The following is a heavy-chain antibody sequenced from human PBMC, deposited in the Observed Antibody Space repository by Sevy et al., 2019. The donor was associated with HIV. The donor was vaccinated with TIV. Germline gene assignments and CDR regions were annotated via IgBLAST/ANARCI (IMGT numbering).Heavy chain of an antibody. CDR2: ISGSGGST. V-gene: IGHV3-23*01. CDR3: ANGGGGIAAAGPPYYFDY. CDR1: GFTFSSYA. D-gene: IGHD6-13*01. J-gene: IGHJ4*01. Sequence: GGSLRLSCAASGFTFSSYAMSWVRQAPGKGLEWVSAISGSGGSTYYADSVKGRFTISRDNSKNTLYLQMNSLRAEDTAVYYCANGGGGIAAAGPPYYFDYWGHGTLVTVSS.